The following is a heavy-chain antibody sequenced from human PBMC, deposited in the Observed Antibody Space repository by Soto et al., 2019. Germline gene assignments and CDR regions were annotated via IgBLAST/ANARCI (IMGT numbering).Heavy chain of an antibody. J-gene: IGHJ4*02. CDR2: FDPEDGET. CDR3: ATIRRATRWSGYSLDY. CDR1: GYTLTELS. D-gene: IGHD3-3*01. V-gene: IGHV1-24*01. Sequence: ASVKVSCKVSGYTLTELSMHWVRQAPGKGLEWMGGFDPEDGETIYAQKFQGRVTMTEDTSTDTAYMELSSLRSEDTAVYYCATIRRATRWSGYSLDYWGQGTLVTVS.